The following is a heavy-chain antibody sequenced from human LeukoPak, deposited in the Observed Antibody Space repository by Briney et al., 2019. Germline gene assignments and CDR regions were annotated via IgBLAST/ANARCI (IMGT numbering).Heavy chain of an antibody. Sequence: PSETLSLTCSVSGGSISSYYWSWIRQPPGKGLEWIGYISYSGSTNYNPSLKSRVTISVDTSKNQFSLKLSSVTAADTAVYYCAREFYTALRSWGQGTLVTVPS. CDR3: AREFYTALRS. V-gene: IGHV4-59*01. J-gene: IGHJ5*02. D-gene: IGHD2-2*02. CDR2: ISYSGST. CDR1: GGSISSYY.